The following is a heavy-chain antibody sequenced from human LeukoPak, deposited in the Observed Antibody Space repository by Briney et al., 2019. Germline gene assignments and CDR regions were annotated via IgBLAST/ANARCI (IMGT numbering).Heavy chain of an antibody. V-gene: IGHV4-4*07. J-gene: IGHJ5*02. CDR2: IYTSGST. D-gene: IGHD2-15*01. Sequence: TSETLSLTCTVSGGSISSYYWSWIRQPAGKGLEWIGRIYTSGSTNYNPSLKSRVTMSVDTSKNQFSLKLGSVTAADTAVYYCAAGYCSGGSCYSNWFDPWGQGTLVTVSS. CDR1: GGSISSYY. CDR3: AAGYCSGGSCYSNWFDP.